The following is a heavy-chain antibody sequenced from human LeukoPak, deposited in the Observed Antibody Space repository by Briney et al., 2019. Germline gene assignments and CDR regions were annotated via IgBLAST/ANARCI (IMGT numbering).Heavy chain of an antibody. CDR1: GFTFSSYS. D-gene: IGHD6-19*01. V-gene: IGHV3-21*01. CDR2: ISSSSSYI. J-gene: IGHJ4*02. Sequence: GGSLRLSCAASGFTFSSYSMNWVRQAPGKGREWVSSISSSSSYIYYADSVKGRFTISRDNAKNSLYLQMNSLRAEDTAVYYCARDGAGEQWLDRYFDYWGQGTLVTVSS. CDR3: ARDGAGEQWLDRYFDY.